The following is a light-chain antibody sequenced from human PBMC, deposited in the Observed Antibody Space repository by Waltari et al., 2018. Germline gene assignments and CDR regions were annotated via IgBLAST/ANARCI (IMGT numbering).Light chain of an antibody. CDR1: QSVSSY. J-gene: IGKJ5*01. Sequence: EIVLTQSPATLSLSPGERATLSCRASQSVSSYLAWYQHKPGQAPRLIIYEVFRRATAIPARFTGSGSGTDFTLTSSSLEPEDFAVYYGQQRSTLPITFGQGTRLEI. CDR2: EVF. V-gene: IGKV3-11*01. CDR3: QQRSTLPIT.